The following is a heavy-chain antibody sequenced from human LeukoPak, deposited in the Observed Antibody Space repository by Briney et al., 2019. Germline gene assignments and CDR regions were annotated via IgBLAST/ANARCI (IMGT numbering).Heavy chain of an antibody. Sequence: SETLSLTCTVSGGSISSSSYYWGWIRQPPGKGLEWIGIIYYSGSTYYNPSPSSRVTISVDTSKNQFSLKLSSVTAADTAAYYCAMTGGAYSYMDVWGKGTTVTVSS. CDR2: IYYSGST. V-gene: IGHV4-39*01. J-gene: IGHJ6*03. CDR3: AMTGGAYSYMDV. CDR1: GGSISSSSYY. D-gene: IGHD4/OR15-4a*01.